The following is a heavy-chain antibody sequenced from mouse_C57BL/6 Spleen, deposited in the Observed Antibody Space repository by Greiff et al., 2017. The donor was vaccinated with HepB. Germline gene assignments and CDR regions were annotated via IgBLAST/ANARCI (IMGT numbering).Heavy chain of an antibody. CDR3: ARLGYWDY. CDR2: INPNNGGT. Sequence: EVQLQQSGPELVKPGASVKISCKASGYTFTDYYMNWVKQSHGKSLEWIGDINPNNGGTSYNQKFKGKATLTVDKSSSTAYMELRSLTSEDSAVYYCARLGYWDYWGQGTTLTVSS. CDR1: GYTFTDYY. D-gene: IGHD2-3*01. J-gene: IGHJ2*01. V-gene: IGHV1-26*01.